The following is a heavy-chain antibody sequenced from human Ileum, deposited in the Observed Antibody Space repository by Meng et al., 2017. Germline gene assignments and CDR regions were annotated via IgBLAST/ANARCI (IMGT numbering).Heavy chain of an antibody. CDR2: ISTVGDT. Sequence: GESLKISCAASGFILSTSIMNWVRQAPGKGLEWVSTISTVGDTFYADSVRGRFTISRDDSKNTLFLQMNNLRAEDTAMYYCARDPPSISCGGGLCLSSDIWGQGTMVTVSS. V-gene: IGHV3-53*01. D-gene: IGHD2-21*01. J-gene: IGHJ3*02. CDR3: ARDPPSISCGGGLCLSSDI. CDR1: GFILSTSI.